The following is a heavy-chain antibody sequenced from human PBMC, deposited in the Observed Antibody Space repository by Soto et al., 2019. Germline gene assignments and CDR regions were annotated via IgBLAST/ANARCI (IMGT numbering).Heavy chain of an antibody. CDR3: VKGSESSGYLTHLDY. D-gene: IGHD3-22*01. Sequence: GGSLRLSCVASGFTFDDYAIHWVRQTPGKGLEWVSGLTWNGEVLGYADSVKGRFTISRDNAKNSLYLEMNSLRPEDTALYYCVKGSESSGYLTHLDYWGQGTLVTVSS. V-gene: IGHV3-9*01. CDR2: LTWNGEVL. CDR1: GFTFDDYA. J-gene: IGHJ4*02.